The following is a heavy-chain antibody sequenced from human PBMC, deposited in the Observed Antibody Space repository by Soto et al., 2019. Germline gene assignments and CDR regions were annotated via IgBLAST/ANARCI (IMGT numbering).Heavy chain of an antibody. CDR2: ISGRGDGT. D-gene: IGHD3-22*01. CDR1: GFKFSTYA. V-gene: IGHV3-23*01. Sequence: EVQLWESGGGLVQPGGSLRLSCVASGFKFSTYAMAWVRQAPGKGLEWVSSISGRGDGTYQPDFVKGRFTISRDNSRNTLDLQLNGLRAEDTALYYCAKAFDASGYTYERAFDYWGQGTLVTVSS. J-gene: IGHJ4*02. CDR3: AKAFDASGYTYERAFDY.